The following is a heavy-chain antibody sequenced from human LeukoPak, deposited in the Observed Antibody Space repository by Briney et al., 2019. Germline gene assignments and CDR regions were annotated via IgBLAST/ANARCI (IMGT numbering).Heavy chain of an antibody. Sequence: ASVKVSCKASGYTFTGYYMHWVRQAPGQGLEWMGWINPNSGGTNYAQKFQGRVTMTRDTSISTAYMELSRLRSDDTAVYYCARGDSSSWYPPVYYYYYYMDVWGKGTTVTVSS. CDR2: INPNSGGT. CDR1: GYTFTGYY. D-gene: IGHD6-13*01. J-gene: IGHJ6*03. CDR3: ARGDSSSWYPPVYYYYYYMDV. V-gene: IGHV1-2*02.